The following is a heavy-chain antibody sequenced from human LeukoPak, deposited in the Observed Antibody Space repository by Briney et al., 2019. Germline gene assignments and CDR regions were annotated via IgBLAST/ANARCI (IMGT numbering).Heavy chain of an antibody. CDR3: ARAYNYYDSSGYYMS. V-gene: IGHV1-18*01. CDR1: GYTFTSYG. Sequence: ASVKVSCKASGYTFTSYGISWVRQAPRQGLEWMGWISAYNGNTNYAQKLQGRVTMTTDTSTSTAYMELRSLRSDDTAVYYCARAYNYYDSSGYYMSWGQGTLVTVSS. CDR2: ISAYNGNT. D-gene: IGHD3-22*01. J-gene: IGHJ5*02.